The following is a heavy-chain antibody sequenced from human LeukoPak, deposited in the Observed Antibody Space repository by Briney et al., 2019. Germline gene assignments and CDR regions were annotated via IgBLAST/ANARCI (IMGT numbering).Heavy chain of an antibody. Sequence: SVKVSCKASGGTFSSYAISWVRQAPGQGLEWMGGIIPIFGTANYAQKFQGRVTITTDESTSTAYMELSSLRSDDTAVYYCARGLAARSSLLGYWGQGTLATVSS. CDR2: IIPIFGTA. CDR1: GGTFSSYA. D-gene: IGHD6-6*01. J-gene: IGHJ4*02. CDR3: ARGLAARSSLLGY. V-gene: IGHV1-69*05.